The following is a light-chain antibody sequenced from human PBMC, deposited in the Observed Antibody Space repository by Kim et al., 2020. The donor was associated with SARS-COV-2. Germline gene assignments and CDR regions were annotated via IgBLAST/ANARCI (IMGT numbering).Light chain of an antibody. J-gene: IGLJ2*01. CDR2: DNN. CDR1: TSYIGNYH. CDR3: GTWDSRLGGVV. Sequence: QKVATAWSGSTSYIGNYHVSWYQQLPGTAPKLLIYDNNMRHSGIPDRFAGSKSGTSATLGITGLQTGDEADYFCGTWDSRLGGVVFGGGTKVTVL. V-gene: IGLV1-51*01.